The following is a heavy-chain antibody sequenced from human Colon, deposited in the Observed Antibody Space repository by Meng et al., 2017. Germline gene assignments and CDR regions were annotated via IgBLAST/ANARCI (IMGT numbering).Heavy chain of an antibody. D-gene: IGHD3-10*01. CDR2: TYYRSEWQN. V-gene: IGHV6-1*01. CDR3: TIWYGEY. J-gene: IGHJ4*02. Sequence: QLQQSGPGLVKPSQTLSLTCAISGDSVSSNRALWHWVRQSPSRGLEWLGQTYYRSEWQNHYGVSVKSRITINADTSRNHFSLHLNSVTPEDTAVYYCTIWYGEYWGQGTLVTVSS. CDR1: GDSVSSNRAL.